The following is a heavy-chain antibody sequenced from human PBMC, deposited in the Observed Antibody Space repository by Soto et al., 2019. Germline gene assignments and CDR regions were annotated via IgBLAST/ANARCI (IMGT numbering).Heavy chain of an antibody. CDR1: GGTFSSYA. Sequence: ASVKVSCKASGGTFSSYAISWVRQAPGQGLEWMGGIIPIFGTANYAQKFQGRVTITADESTSTAYMELSSLRSEDTAVYYCARDRSSQYTYYYDSSGYLDYWGQGTLVTVSS. J-gene: IGHJ4*02. CDR2: IIPIFGTA. V-gene: IGHV1-69*13. D-gene: IGHD3-22*01. CDR3: ARDRSSQYTYYYDSSGYLDY.